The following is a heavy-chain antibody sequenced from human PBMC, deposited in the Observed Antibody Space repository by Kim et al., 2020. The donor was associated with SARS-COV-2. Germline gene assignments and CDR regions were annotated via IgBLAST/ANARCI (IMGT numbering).Heavy chain of an antibody. CDR3: ARDGPYSSSDY. Sequence: KPSLKSRLTISVDTSKNPFSLKLSSVTAADTAVYYCARDGPYSSSDYWGQGTLVTVSS. J-gene: IGHJ4*02. D-gene: IGHD6-13*01. V-gene: IGHV4-31*02.